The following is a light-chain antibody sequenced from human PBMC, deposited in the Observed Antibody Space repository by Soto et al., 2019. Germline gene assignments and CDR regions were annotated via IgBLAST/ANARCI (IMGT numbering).Light chain of an antibody. CDR2: GAS. CDR3: QQYGRSPRT. CDR1: QSVGSTS. Sequence: EIVLTQSPGTLSLSPGDRATLSCRASQSVGSTSLAWYQQKPAQGPRLLIYGASTRATDTPDRLSGSGSGTDFTLTISRLEPEDFAVYFCQQYGRSPRTFGQGTKVDIK. J-gene: IGKJ1*01. V-gene: IGKV3-20*01.